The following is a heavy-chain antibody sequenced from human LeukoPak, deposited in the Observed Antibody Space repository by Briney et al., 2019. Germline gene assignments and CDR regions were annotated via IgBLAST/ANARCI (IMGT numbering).Heavy chain of an antibody. D-gene: IGHD3-3*01. Sequence: GGSLRLSCAASGFTFSGSAMHWVRQASGKGLEWVGRIRSKANSYATAYAASVKGRFTISRDDSKNTAYLQMNSLKTEDTAVYYCTRPGSGYLTHDAFDIWGQGTMVTVSS. CDR1: GFTFSGSA. CDR3: TRPGSGYLTHDAFDI. CDR2: IRSKANSYAT. J-gene: IGHJ3*02. V-gene: IGHV3-73*01.